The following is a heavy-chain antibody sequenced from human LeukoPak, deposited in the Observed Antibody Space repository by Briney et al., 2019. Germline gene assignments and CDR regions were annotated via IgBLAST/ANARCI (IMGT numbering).Heavy chain of an antibody. CDR2: FDPEDGET. D-gene: IGHD3-3*01. Sequence: ASVKVSCKVSGYTLTELSMHGVGQARGKGRAWVGGFDPEDGETIYAQKLQRRVTMSAATSTDTAYMELSSLRSEDTAVYYCATFYDFWSGSQEDWFDPWGQGTLVTVSS. V-gene: IGHV1-24*01. CDR1: GYTLTELS. J-gene: IGHJ5*02. CDR3: ATFYDFWSGSQEDWFDP.